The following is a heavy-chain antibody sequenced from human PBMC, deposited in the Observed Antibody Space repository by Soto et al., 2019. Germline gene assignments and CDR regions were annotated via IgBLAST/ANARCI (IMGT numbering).Heavy chain of an antibody. CDR1: GFTFDDYG. V-gene: IGHV3-20*01. D-gene: IGHD3-10*01. J-gene: IGHJ4*02. CDR2: IDRNGDT. CDR3: ARGSAGELLYDH. Sequence: EVQLVESGGGVVRPGGSLRLSCAASGFTFDDYGMTWVRQFPGKGPEWVSGIDRNGDTHYSDSVKGRFTISRDSAKKSLYLQMNSLRTEDTALYHCARGSAGELLYDHWGQGTLITVSS.